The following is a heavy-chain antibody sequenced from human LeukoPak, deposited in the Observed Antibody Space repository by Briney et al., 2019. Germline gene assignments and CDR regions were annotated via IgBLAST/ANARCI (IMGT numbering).Heavy chain of an antibody. CDR2: ISGSGGST. J-gene: IGHJ4*02. CDR1: GFTFSSYA. D-gene: IGHD6-19*01. V-gene: IGHV3-23*01. CDR3: AKVDSSGWARPKYYFDY. Sequence: GGSLRLSCAASGFTFSSYAMSWVRQAPGKGLEWVSAISGSGGSTYYADSVKGRFTISRDNSKNTLYLQMNSLRAEDTAVYYCAKVDSSGWARPKYYFDYWGQGTLVTVSS.